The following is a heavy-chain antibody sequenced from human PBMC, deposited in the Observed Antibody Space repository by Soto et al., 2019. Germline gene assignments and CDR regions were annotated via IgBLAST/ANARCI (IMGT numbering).Heavy chain of an antibody. J-gene: IGHJ5*02. V-gene: IGHV4-34*01. CDR3: ARGGNWFDP. Sequence: QVQLQQWGAGLLKPSETLSLTCAVYGGSFSGYYWSWIRQPPGKGLEWIGEINHSGSTNYNPSLKTRXTXSVATSKNQFSLKLSSVTAADTAVYYCARGGNWFDPWGQGTLVTVSS. CDR1: GGSFSGYY. CDR2: INHSGST.